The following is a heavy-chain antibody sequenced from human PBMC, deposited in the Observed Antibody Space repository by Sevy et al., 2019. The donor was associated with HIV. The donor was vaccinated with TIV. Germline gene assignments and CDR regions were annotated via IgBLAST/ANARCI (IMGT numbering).Heavy chain of an antibody. CDR1: GGSISSYY. Sequence: SETLSLTCIVSGGSISSYYWSWIRQPPGKGLEWIGYIYYSGSTNYNPSLKSRVTISVDTSKNQFSLKLSSVTAADTAVYYCARVSQRGYTDGYPTDAFDIWGQGTMVTVSS. J-gene: IGHJ3*02. CDR3: ARVSQRGYTDGYPTDAFDI. V-gene: IGHV4-59*01. CDR2: IYYSGST. D-gene: IGHD5-18*01.